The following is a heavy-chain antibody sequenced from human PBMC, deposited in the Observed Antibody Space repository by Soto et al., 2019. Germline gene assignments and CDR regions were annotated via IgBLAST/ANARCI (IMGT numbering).Heavy chain of an antibody. CDR2: MNPNSGNT. D-gene: IGHD6-13*01. CDR3: ARTRYSSRWTGTNWVDP. J-gene: IGHJ5*02. CDR1: GYTNTSYD. V-gene: IGHV1-8*01. Sequence: ASLPRYCQAAGYTNTSYDNNWVRVAHGKLLEWMGWMNPNSGNTGYAQKFQGRVTMTRNTSISTAYMELSSLRSEDTAVYYWARTRYSSRWTGTNWVDPWGQGTLVTVSS.